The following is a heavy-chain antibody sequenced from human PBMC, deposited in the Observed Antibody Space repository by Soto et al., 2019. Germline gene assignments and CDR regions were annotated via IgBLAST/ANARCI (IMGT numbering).Heavy chain of an antibody. CDR1: GDGFASCD. J-gene: IGHJ6*03. CDR2: ISAYNGNT. V-gene: IGHV1-18*01. Sequence: GTSVEVCWAARGDGFASCDRSWVRQAPGQGLEWMGWISAYNGNTNYAQKLQGRVTMTTDTSTSTAYMELRSLRSDDTAVYYCARDRLHYDFWSGYQPYYYYYYMDVWGKGTTVTVSS. D-gene: IGHD3-3*01. CDR3: ARDRLHYDFWSGYQPYYYYYYMDV.